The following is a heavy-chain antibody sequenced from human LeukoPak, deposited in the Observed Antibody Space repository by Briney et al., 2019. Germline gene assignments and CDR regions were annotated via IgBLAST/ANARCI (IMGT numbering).Heavy chain of an antibody. J-gene: IGHJ4*02. D-gene: IGHD2-2*01. CDR3: ARAPPKYCSSTSCQGGGY. V-gene: IGHV4-34*01. Sequence: PSETLSLTCAVYGGSFSGYYWSWIRQPPGKGLEWIGEINHSGSTNYNPSLKSRVTISVDTSKNQFSLKLSSVTAADTAVYYCARAPPKYCSSTSCQGGGYWGQGTLVTVSS. CDR1: GGSFSGYY. CDR2: INHSGST.